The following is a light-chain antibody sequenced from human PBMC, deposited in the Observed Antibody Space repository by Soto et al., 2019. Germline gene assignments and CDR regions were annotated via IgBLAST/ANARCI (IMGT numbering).Light chain of an antibody. V-gene: IGLV2-8*01. CDR1: SSDIGAYNY. CDR2: EVS. CDR3: SSYAGSNDRWV. Sequence: QSALTQPPSASGSPGQSVTISCTGTSSDIGAYNYVSWYQQHPGKAPKHMIHEVSKRPSGVPDRFSGSKSGNTASLTVSGLQAEVEAEYYCSSYAGSNDRWVFGGGTKLTVL. J-gene: IGLJ3*02.